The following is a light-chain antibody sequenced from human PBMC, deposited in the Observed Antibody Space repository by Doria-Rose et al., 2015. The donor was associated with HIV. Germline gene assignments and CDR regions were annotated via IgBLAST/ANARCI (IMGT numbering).Light chain of an antibody. CDR1: QSFSSTY. CDR3: HQYGTSWT. CDR2: DGS. V-gene: IGKV3-20*01. J-gene: IGKJ1*01. Sequence: EIVLTQSPGTLSLSPGERATLSCRASQSFSSTYLAWYQQKPGQAPSLLIYDGSTKATGIPSRFSASWSGTDFTLPNNRLEPEDFALYYCHQYGTSWTFGQGTKVEI.